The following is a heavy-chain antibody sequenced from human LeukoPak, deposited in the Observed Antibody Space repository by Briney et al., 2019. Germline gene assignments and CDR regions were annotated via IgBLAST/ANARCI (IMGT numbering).Heavy chain of an antibody. Sequence: PGGSLRLSCAASGFTFSSYAMHWVRQAPGKGLEWVAVISYDGSNKYYADSVKGRFTISRDNSKNTLYLQMNSLRAEDTAVHYCASEYQLLDKLLDYWGQGTLVTVSS. CDR3: ASEYQLLDKLLDY. D-gene: IGHD2-2*01. CDR2: ISYDGSNK. CDR1: GFTFSSYA. J-gene: IGHJ4*02. V-gene: IGHV3-30*01.